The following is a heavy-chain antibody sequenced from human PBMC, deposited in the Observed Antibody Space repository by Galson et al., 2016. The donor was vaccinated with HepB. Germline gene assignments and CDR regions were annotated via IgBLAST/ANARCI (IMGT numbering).Heavy chain of an antibody. CDR3: ARDLSYGSNWFDP. D-gene: IGHD3-16*02. CDR1: GFTFNTYG. CDR2: IWYDGSNK. J-gene: IGHJ5*02. V-gene: IGHV3-33*01. Sequence: SLRLSCAASGFTFNTYGMHWVRQAPGKGLEWVAVIWYDGSNKYYADSVKGRFTISRDDSKNTVYLQMSSLRAEDTAIYFCARDLSYGSNWFDPRGQGTLVTVSS.